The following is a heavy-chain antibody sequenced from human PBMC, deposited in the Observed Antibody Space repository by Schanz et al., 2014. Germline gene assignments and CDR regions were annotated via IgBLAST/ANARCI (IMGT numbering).Heavy chain of an antibody. V-gene: IGHV3-NL1*01. J-gene: IGHJ4*02. CDR1: GFTFTNLG. CDR2: IYGGGIT. CDR3: ASLYDREYFDY. Sequence: QVQLVESGGGVVQPGGSLRLSCAASGFTFTNLGMHWVRRAPGKGLEWVSVIYGGGITYYADSVKGRFTISRDSSRNTLYLQMNSLRAEDTAVYYCASLYDREYFDYWGQGTLVTVSS. D-gene: IGHD2-8*01.